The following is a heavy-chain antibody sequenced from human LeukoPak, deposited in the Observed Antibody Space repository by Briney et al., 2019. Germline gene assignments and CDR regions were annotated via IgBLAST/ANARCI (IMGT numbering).Heavy chain of an antibody. Sequence: ASVKVSCKASGYTFTGYYMHWVRQAPGQGLEWMGWINPNSGGTNYAQKLQGRVTMTTDTSTSTAYMELRSLRSDDTAVYYCARNLGYCSGGSCYSGHYYYYYMDVWGKGTTVTVSS. CDR2: INPNSGGT. V-gene: IGHV1-2*02. J-gene: IGHJ6*03. D-gene: IGHD2-15*01. CDR1: GYTFTGYY. CDR3: ARNLGYCSGGSCYSGHYYYYYMDV.